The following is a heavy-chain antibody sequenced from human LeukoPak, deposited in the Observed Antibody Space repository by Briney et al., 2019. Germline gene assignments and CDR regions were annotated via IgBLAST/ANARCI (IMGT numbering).Heavy chain of an antibody. CDR1: GFTFSNYW. D-gene: IGHD3-16*01. J-gene: IGHJ4*02. Sequence: GGSLRLSCAASGFTFSNYWMSWVRQAPGKGLDWVANIKQDGSEKYYVDSVKGRFTISRDNAKNSLYLQMNSLRAEDTAVYYCAREGYDYDPPGCWGQGTLVTVSS. CDR3: AREGYDYDPPGC. V-gene: IGHV3-7*01. CDR2: IKQDGSEK.